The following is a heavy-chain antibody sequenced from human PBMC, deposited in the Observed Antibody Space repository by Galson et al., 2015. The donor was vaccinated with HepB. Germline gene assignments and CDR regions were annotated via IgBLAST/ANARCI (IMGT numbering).Heavy chain of an antibody. CDR3: ARGVLVKGGTKVYYYYYGMDV. Sequence: SVKVSCKASGGTFSSYAISWVRQAPGQGLEWMGRIIPILGIANYAQKFQGRVTITADKSTSTAYMELSSLRSEDTAVYYCARGVLVKGGTKVYYYYYGMDVWGQGTTVTVSS. CDR2: IIPILGIA. D-gene: IGHD3-16*01. CDR1: GGTFSSYA. V-gene: IGHV1-69*04. J-gene: IGHJ6*02.